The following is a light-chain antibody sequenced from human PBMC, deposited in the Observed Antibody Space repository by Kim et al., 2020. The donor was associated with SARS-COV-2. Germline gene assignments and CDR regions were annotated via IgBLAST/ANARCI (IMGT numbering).Light chain of an antibody. CDR3: QQYYVSPWT. V-gene: IGKV3-20*01. Sequence: SPGERATLSCRASQSVTSGYLAWYQQKPGQAPRLLIYGASSRATGVPDRFSGSGSGTDFILTISRLEPEDLAVYYCQQYYVSPWTFGQGTKVDIK. CDR1: QSVTSGY. CDR2: GAS. J-gene: IGKJ1*01.